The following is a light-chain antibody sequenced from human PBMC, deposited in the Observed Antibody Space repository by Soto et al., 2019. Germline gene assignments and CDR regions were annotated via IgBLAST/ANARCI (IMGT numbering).Light chain of an antibody. CDR1: SGHSSYA. V-gene: IGLV4-69*01. Sequence: QPVLTQSPSASASLGASVKLTCTLSSGHSSYAIAWHQQQPEKGPRYLMKLNSDGSHSKGDGIPDRFSGSSSGAERYLTISSLQSEDEADYFGQAWGTGIGVFGGGTKVTVL. J-gene: IGLJ3*02. CDR2: LNSDGSH. CDR3: QAWGTGIGV.